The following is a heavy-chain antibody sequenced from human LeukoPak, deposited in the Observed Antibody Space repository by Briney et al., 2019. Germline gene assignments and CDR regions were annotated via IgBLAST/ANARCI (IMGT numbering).Heavy chain of an antibody. J-gene: IGHJ4*02. D-gene: IGHD2-21*02. CDR3: SPAIIGY. CDR1: GFTFSSYW. CDR2: INSDGSST. V-gene: IGHV3-74*01. Sequence: GGSLRLSCAASGFTFSSYWMHWVRQAPGKGLVWVSRINSDGSSTRYADSVKGRFTISRDNTKNTLYLQMNSLRAEDTAVYYSSPAIIGYWGQGTLVTVSS.